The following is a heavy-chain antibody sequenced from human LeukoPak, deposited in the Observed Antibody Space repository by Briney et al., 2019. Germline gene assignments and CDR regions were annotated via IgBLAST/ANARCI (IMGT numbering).Heavy chain of an antibody. V-gene: IGHV4-61*01. CDR3: ARDKREVGFDP. Sequence: SETLSLTCTVSGYSISSGYYWGWIRQPPGKGLEWIGYIYYSGSTNYNPSLKSRVTISVDTSKNQFSLKLSSVTAADTAVYYCARDKREVGFDPWGQGTLVTVSS. J-gene: IGHJ5*02. CDR1: GYSISSGYY. CDR2: IYYSGST. D-gene: IGHD1-26*01.